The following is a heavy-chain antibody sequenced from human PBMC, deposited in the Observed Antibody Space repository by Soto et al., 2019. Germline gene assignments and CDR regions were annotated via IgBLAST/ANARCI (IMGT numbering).Heavy chain of an antibody. V-gene: IGHV1-2*02. D-gene: IGHD5-12*01. Sequence: QVQLVQSGAEVKKPGASVKVSCKASGYTFTGYYMHWVRQAPGQGLEWMGWINPNSGGTNYAQKFQGRVTMTRDTSISTAYVELSRLRSDDTAVYYCARERGGYSGYGGDFDYWGQGTLVTVSS. CDR1: GYTFTGYY. CDR3: ARERGGYSGYGGDFDY. CDR2: INPNSGGT. J-gene: IGHJ4*02.